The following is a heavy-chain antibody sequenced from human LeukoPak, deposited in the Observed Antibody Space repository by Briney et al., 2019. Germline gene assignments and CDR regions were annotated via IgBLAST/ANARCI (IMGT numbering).Heavy chain of an antibody. CDR1: GYTFRSYG. CDR2: NSAYNGNT. J-gene: IGHJ3*02. V-gene: IGHV1-18*01. D-gene: IGHD3-10*01. Sequence: GASVKVSCKASGYTFRSYGISWVRQAPGQGLEWMGWNSAYNGNTNHAQKLQGRVTMATDTSTSTAYRELRSLRSDDTAVYYCARARYGSTSYDDAFDMWGQGTMVTVSS. CDR3: ARARYGSTSYDDAFDM.